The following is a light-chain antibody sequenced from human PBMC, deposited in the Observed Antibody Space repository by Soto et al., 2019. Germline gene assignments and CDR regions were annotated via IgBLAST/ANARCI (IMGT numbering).Light chain of an antibody. CDR1: QSVNFY. V-gene: IGKV3-20*01. CDR2: DAS. Sequence: QSSGSLSFSERERATLPCRASQSVNFYLAWYQQKPGQAPRLLISDASSRATDVPDRFSGSGSGTDFSLTISRLEPEDFAVYYCQQYGDSPVTFGQGTKVDIK. J-gene: IGKJ1*01. CDR3: QQYGDSPVT.